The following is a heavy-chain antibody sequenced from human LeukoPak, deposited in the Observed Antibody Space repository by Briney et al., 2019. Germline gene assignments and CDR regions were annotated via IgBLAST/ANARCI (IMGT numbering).Heavy chain of an antibody. CDR3: TRAAWDY. V-gene: IGHV3-66*01. J-gene: IGHJ4*02. CDR2: VYSDGNT. CDR1: GFTVTSDY. Sequence: GSLRLSCAASGFTVTSDYMSWVRQAPGKGLEWVSVVYSDGNTYYADSVKGRFTIFRDTSKNTVYLQMNSLRAEDTAVYYCTRAAWDYWGQGTLVTVSS.